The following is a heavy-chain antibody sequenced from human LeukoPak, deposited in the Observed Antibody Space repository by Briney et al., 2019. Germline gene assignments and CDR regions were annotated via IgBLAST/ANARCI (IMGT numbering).Heavy chain of an antibody. CDR3: ASLYYYDSSGLKN. CDR2: INHSGST. Sequence: SETLSLTCAVYGGSFSGYYWSWIRQPPGKGLEWIGEINHSGSTNYNPSLKSRVTISVDTSKKQFSLKLSSVTAADTAVYYCASLYYYDSSGLKNWGQGTLVTVSS. CDR1: GGSFSGYY. V-gene: IGHV4-34*01. D-gene: IGHD3-22*01. J-gene: IGHJ4*02.